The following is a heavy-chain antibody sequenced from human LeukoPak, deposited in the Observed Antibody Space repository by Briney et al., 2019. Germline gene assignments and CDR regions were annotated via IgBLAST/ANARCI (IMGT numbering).Heavy chain of an antibody. CDR3: TTASIVVAYYYYYYGMDV. D-gene: IGHD3-22*01. Sequence: GGSLRLSCAASGFTFGNAWMSWVRQAPGKGLEWVGRIKSKTDGGTTDYAAPVKGRFTISRDDSKNTLYLQMNSLKTEDTAVYYCTTASIVVAYYYYYYGMDVWGKGTTVTVSS. CDR1: GFTFGNAW. V-gene: IGHV3-15*01. CDR2: IKSKTDGGTT. J-gene: IGHJ6*04.